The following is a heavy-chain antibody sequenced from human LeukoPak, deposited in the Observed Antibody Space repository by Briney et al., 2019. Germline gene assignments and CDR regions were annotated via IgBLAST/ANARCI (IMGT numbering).Heavy chain of an antibody. V-gene: IGHV4-4*07. D-gene: IGHD3-3*01. J-gene: IGHJ6*03. CDR3: ARDNSIFGVVTPGYYYYYMDV. CDR2: IYTSGST. CDR1: GGSISSYY. Sequence: SETLSLTRTVSGGSISSYYWSWIRQPAGKGLEWIGRIYTSGSTNYNPSLKSRVTMSVDTSKYQFSLKLSSVTAADTAVYYCARDNSIFGVVTPGYYYYYMDVWGKGTTVTVSS.